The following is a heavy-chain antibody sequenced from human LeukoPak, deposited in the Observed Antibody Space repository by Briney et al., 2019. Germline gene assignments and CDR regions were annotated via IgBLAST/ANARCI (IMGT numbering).Heavy chain of an antibody. Sequence: SQTLSLTCAVSGGSISSGGYSWSWIRQPPGKGLEWIGYIYHSGSTYYNPSLKSRVTISVDRSKNQFSLKLSSVTAADTAVYYCARGLTGHGGWFDPWGQGTLVTVSS. CDR2: IYHSGST. V-gene: IGHV4-30-2*01. J-gene: IGHJ5*02. CDR1: GGSISSGGYS. CDR3: ARGLTGHGGWFDP. D-gene: IGHD3-9*01.